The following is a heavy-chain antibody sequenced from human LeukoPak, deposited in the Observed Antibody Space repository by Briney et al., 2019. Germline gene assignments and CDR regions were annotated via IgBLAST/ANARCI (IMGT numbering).Heavy chain of an antibody. CDR2: IYDSEST. V-gene: IGHV4-59*12. CDR3: ARSFVEYSSSSGFDP. CDR1: GGSISSYY. J-gene: IGHJ5*02. D-gene: IGHD6-6*01. Sequence: PSETLSLTCTVSGGSISSYYWSWIRQPPGKGLEWIGYIYDSESTKYNPSLNSRVTISAVTSISTAYLQWSSLKAADTAMYYCARSFVEYSSSSGFDPWGQGTLVTVSS.